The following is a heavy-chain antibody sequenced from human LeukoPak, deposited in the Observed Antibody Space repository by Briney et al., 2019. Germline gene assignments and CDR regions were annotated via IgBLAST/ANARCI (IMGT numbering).Heavy chain of an antibody. Sequence: SETLSLTCTVSGGSISGFYWSWIRQPPGKGLEWIGYIYYSGTTTYNPSLKSRVTISVDTSKNQFSLKLSSVTAADTAVYYCARDIGGGGYDYVWGSYRPHYYYYYMDVWGKGTTVTISS. CDR2: IYYSGTT. D-gene: IGHD3-16*02. CDR3: ARDIGGGGYDYVWGSYRPHYYYYYMDV. CDR1: GGSISGFY. V-gene: IGHV4-59*12. J-gene: IGHJ6*03.